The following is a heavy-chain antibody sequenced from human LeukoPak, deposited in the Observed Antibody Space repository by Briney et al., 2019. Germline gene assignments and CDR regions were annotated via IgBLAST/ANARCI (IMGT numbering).Heavy chain of an antibody. D-gene: IGHD3-9*01. CDR1: GFTFSIYS. J-gene: IGHJ1*01. Sequence: GGSLRLSCAASGFTFSIYSMNWVRQVPGKGLEWVPYITSISSRIHYADSVKGRFTISRDNAKNSLYLQMDSLRVEDTAVYYCTRDPHALDFWGQGTRVTVSS. V-gene: IGHV3-48*01. CDR2: ITSISSRI. CDR3: TRDPHALDF.